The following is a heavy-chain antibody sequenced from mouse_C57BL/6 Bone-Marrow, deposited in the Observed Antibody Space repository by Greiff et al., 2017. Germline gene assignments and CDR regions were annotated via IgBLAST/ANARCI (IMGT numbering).Heavy chain of an antibody. Sequence: QSGAELVRPGASVKMSCKASGYTFTSYNMHWVKQTPRQGLEWIGAISPGHGYTSYKQKFKGQATLTVDKSSSPAYMQLSSLTSEDSAVYFCARWTYYYGSSYNWYFDVWGTGTTVTVSS. CDR2: ISPGHGYT. CDR3: ARWTYYYGSSYNWYFDV. V-gene: IGHV1-12*01. CDR1: GYTFTSYN. D-gene: IGHD1-1*01. J-gene: IGHJ1*03.